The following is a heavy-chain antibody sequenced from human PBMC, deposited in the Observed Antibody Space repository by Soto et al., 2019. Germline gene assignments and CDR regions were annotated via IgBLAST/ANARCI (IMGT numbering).Heavy chain of an antibody. CDR2: IIPIFGTA. CDR3: ARGRGTRVTADYYYYYGMDV. Sequence: GASVKVSCKASGGTFSSYAISWVRQAPGQGLEWMGGIIPIFGTANYAQKFQGRVTITADESTSTAYMELSSLRSEDTAVYYCARGRGTRVTADYYYYYGMDVWGQGTTVTVSS. CDR1: GGTFSSYA. V-gene: IGHV1-69*13. J-gene: IGHJ6*02. D-gene: IGHD2-21*02.